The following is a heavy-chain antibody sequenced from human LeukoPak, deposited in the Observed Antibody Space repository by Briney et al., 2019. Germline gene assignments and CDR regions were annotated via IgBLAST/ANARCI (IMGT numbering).Heavy chain of an antibody. CDR2: ITSRGEST. CDR1: GFTFSIYA. J-gene: IGHJ4*02. CDR3: ARDRPNYYGSDGHYYRRDGDY. Sequence: RGSLRLSCAASGFTFSIYAMSLVRQAPGKGLQWVSSITSRGESTWYVDSVKGRFTITRDNSENTLYLQMHSLRAEDTAVYYCARDRPNYYGSDGHYYRRDGDYWGRGTLVSVSS. D-gene: IGHD3-22*01. V-gene: IGHV3-23*01.